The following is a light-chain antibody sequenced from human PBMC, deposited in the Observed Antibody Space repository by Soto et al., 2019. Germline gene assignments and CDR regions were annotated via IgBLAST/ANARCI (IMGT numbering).Light chain of an antibody. CDR3: QQRSNWPSYT. V-gene: IGKV3-11*01. Sequence: EIVLTQSPDTLSLSPGERATLSCRASQSVSSYLAWYQQKPGQAPRLLIYDASNRATGIPARFSGSGSGTDFTLTISSLEPEDFAVYYCQQRSNWPSYTFGQGTKLEIK. CDR2: DAS. CDR1: QSVSSY. J-gene: IGKJ2*01.